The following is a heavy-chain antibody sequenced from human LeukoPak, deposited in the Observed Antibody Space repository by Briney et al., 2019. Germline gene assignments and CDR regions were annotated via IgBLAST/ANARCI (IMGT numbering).Heavy chain of an antibody. Sequence: SGGSLRLSCAASGFTFSSYWMSWVRQAPGKGLEWVANIKQDGSEKYYVDSVKGRFTISRDNAKNSLYLQMNSLRAEDTAVYYCAKASEITMVRGVMDVWGKGTTVTISS. D-gene: IGHD3-10*01. CDR1: GFTFSSYW. J-gene: IGHJ6*03. CDR2: IKQDGSEK. V-gene: IGHV3-7*01. CDR3: AKASEITMVRGVMDV.